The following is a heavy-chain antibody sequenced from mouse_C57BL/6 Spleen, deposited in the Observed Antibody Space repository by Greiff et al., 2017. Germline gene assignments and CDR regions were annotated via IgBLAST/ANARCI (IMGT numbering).Heavy chain of an antibody. D-gene: IGHD3-2*02. V-gene: IGHV5-6*01. CDR1: GFTFSSYG. CDR2: ISRGGSYT. Sequence: DVLLVQSGGDLVKPGGSLKLSCAASGFTFSSYGMSWVRQTPDKRLEWVATISRGGSYTYYPDSVKGRCTISRDNTKNTLYLQLSSLKSEDTAMYYCARRASSGPGFAYWGQGTLVTVSA. CDR3: ARRASSGPGFAY. J-gene: IGHJ3*01.